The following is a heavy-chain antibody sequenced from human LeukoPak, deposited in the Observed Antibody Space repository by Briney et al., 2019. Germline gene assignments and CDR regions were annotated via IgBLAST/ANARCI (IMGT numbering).Heavy chain of an antibody. J-gene: IGHJ4*02. D-gene: IGHD1-26*01. Sequence: WASVTVSCKASGYTFINYYMHWVRQAPGQGLEWMGVINPSGGSTRYAQKFQDRVTMTRDMSTSTVYMELSSLRSEDTAIYYCAREGVSGSYLGYWGQGTLVTVSS. V-gene: IGHV1-46*01. CDR1: GYTFINYY. CDR3: AREGVSGSYLGY. CDR2: INPSGGST.